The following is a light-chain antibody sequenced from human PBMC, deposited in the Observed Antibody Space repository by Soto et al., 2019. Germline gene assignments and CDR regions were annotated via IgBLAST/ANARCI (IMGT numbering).Light chain of an antibody. CDR3: QQSYSTPLT. Sequence: EIVMTQSPATLSVSPGERATLSCRASQSVSSNLAWYQQKPGQAPRLLIYGASTRATGIPARFSGSGSGTEFTLIISSLQSEDFATYYCQQSYSTPLTFGGGTKVEIK. CDR1: QSVSSN. J-gene: IGKJ4*01. CDR2: GAS. V-gene: IGKV3D-15*01.